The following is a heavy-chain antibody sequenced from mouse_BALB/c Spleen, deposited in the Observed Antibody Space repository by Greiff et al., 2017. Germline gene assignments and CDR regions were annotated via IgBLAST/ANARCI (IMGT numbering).Heavy chain of an antibody. V-gene: IGHV1-87*01. CDR1: GYTFTSYW. D-gene: IGHD1-1*01. J-gene: IGHJ4*01. CDR2: IYPGDGDT. CDR3: ARWGGSSPYYYAMDY. Sequence: QVQLKQSGAELARPGASVKLSCKASGYTFTSYWMQWVKQRPGQGLEWIGAIYPGDGDTRYTQKFKGKATLTADKSSSTAYMQLSSLASEDSAVYYCARWGGSSPYYYAMDYWGQGTSVTVSS.